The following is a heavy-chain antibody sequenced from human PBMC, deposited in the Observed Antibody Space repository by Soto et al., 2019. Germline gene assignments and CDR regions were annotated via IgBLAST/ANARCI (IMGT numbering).Heavy chain of an antibody. Sequence: SETLSLTCTVSGGSVRSSGYYWAWIRQPPGKGLEWIGRMYSSGSTYYNPSLKSRVTMSEDTSKNQFSLKLSSVTAADTAVYYCARVVVVVPAARGTNWFDPWGQGTLVTVSS. CDR1: GGSVRSSGYY. J-gene: IGHJ5*02. CDR2: MYSSGST. CDR3: ARVVVVVPAARGTNWFDP. V-gene: IGHV4-39*07. D-gene: IGHD2-2*01.